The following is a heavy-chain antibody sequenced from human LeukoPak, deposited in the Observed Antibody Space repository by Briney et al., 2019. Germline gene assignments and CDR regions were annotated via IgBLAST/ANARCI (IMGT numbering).Heavy chain of an antibody. CDR1: GGSISSSSFY. V-gene: IGHV4-39*01. CDR3: ARGSHPQKIPLIRGGQRPYYMDV. J-gene: IGHJ6*03. Sequence: SSETLSLTCTVSGGSISSSSFYWGWIRQPPGRGLEWIGSIYYSGSTSYNPSLKSRVTISVDTSKNQFSLKLSSVTAADTAVYYCARGSHPQKIPLIRGGQRPYYMDVWGKGTTVTISS. D-gene: IGHD3-10*01. CDR2: IYYSGST.